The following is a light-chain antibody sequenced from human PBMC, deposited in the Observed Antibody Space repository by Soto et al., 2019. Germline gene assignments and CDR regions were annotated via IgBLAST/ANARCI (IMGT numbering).Light chain of an antibody. Sequence: EIVLTQSPATLSLSPGERATLSCRASQSVGSYLAWYQQKPGQAPRLLIYDAFNRATGIPARFSGSGSGTDFTITISSLEPEDFGVYYCQQSSNSRTFGQGTKVEIK. V-gene: IGKV3-11*01. CDR1: QSVGSY. CDR2: DAF. J-gene: IGKJ1*01. CDR3: QQSSNSRT.